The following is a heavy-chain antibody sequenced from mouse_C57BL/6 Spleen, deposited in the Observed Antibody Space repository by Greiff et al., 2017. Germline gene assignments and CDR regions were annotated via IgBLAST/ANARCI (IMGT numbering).Heavy chain of an antibody. CDR1: GYAFTNYL. CDR3: ARPQYYGSSYEYFDV. Sequence: QVQLQQSGAELVRPGTSVKVSCKASGYAFTNYLIEWVKQRPGQGLEWIGVINPGSGGTNYNEKFKGKATLTADQYSSTAYMQLSSLTSEDSAVYFCARPQYYGSSYEYFDVWGTGTTVTVSS. CDR2: INPGSGGT. J-gene: IGHJ1*03. D-gene: IGHD1-1*01. V-gene: IGHV1-54*01.